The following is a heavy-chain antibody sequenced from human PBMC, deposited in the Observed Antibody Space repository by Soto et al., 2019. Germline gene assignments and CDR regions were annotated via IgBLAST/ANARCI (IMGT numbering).Heavy chain of an antibody. CDR2: INAGNGNT. V-gene: IGHV1-3*01. D-gene: IGHD3-22*01. J-gene: IGHJ3*02. CDR3: ARASYYYDSSGYYPSAFDI. Sequence: ASVKVSCKASGYTFTSYAMHWVRQAPGQRLEWMGWINAGNGNTKYSQKFQGRVTITRDTSASTAYMELSSLRSEDTAVYYCARASYYYDSSGYYPSAFDIWGQGTMVTVSS. CDR1: GYTFTSYA.